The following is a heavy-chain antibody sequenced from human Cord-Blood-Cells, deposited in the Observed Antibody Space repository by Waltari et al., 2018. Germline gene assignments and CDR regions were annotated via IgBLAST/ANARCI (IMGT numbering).Heavy chain of an antibody. J-gene: IGHJ4*02. D-gene: IGHD3-3*01. CDR2: ISYEGSNK. Sequence: QVQLVESGGGVVQPGRSLRLSCAASGFTFSSYGMHWVRRAPGKGLEWVAVISYEGSNKYYADSVKGRFTISRDNSKNTLYLQMNSLRAEDTAVYYCAKDFRDFWSGYLDYWGQGTLVTVSS. CDR3: AKDFRDFWSGYLDY. V-gene: IGHV3-30*18. CDR1: GFTFSSYG.